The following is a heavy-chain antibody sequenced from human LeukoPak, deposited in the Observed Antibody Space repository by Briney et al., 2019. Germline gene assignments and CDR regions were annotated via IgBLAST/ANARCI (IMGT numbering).Heavy chain of an antibody. Sequence: PGGSLRLSCAASGFTFSNAWMICVRQAPGKGREWVGRIKSKTDGGTTDYDAPVKGRFTISRDDSKNTMYLQMNSLKTEDTAVYYCTTDPERDSGSFKDYWGQGTLVTVSS. CDR2: IKSKTDGGTT. D-gene: IGHD1-26*01. J-gene: IGHJ4*02. CDR1: GFTFSNAW. CDR3: TTDPERDSGSFKDY. V-gene: IGHV3-15*01.